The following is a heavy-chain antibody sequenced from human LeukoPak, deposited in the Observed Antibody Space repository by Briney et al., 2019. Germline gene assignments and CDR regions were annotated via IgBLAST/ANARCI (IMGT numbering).Heavy chain of an antibody. CDR2: ISAYNGNT. Sequence: ASVKVSCKASGYTFTSYGISWVRQAPGQGLEWMGWISAYNGNTDYAQELQGRVTMTTDTSTSTAYMELRSLRSDDTAVYYCARGGNGDYLYYYYYMDVWGKGTTVTVSS. V-gene: IGHV1-18*01. CDR1: GYTFTSYG. D-gene: IGHD4-17*01. CDR3: ARGGNGDYLYYYYYMDV. J-gene: IGHJ6*03.